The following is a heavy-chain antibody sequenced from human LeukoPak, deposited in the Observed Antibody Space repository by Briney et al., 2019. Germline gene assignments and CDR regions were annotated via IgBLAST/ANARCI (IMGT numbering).Heavy chain of an antibody. J-gene: IGHJ4*02. CDR2: IYYSGST. CDR1: GGSISSYY. V-gene: IGHV4-59*12. CDR3: ARDRGFGAYYFDY. Sequence: SETLSLTCTVAGGSISSYYGSSIRQPPGKGREWMGYIYYSGSTNYNPSLKSRVTISVDTSKNQFSLKLSSVTAADTAVYYCARDRGFGAYYFDYWGQGTLVTVSS. D-gene: IGHD3-10*01.